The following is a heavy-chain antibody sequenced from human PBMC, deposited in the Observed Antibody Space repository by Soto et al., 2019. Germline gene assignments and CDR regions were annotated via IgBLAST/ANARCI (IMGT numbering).Heavy chain of an antibody. J-gene: IGHJ4*02. Sequence: QVQLQESGPGLVKPSQTLSLTCTVSGGSISSGDNCWSWIRQTPGRGLEWIGHIYNGGSTYSNPALRSRVSISVDTSRIQFSLDLSSVTAADTAVYYCARGASGDKVDYWGQGALVTVSS. V-gene: IGHV4-30-4*01. D-gene: IGHD7-27*01. CDR1: GGSISSGDNC. CDR2: IYNGGST. CDR3: ARGASGDKVDY.